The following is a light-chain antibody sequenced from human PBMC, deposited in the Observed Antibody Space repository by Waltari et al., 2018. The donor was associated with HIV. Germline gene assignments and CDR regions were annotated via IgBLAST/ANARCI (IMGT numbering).Light chain of an antibody. J-gene: IGLJ3*02. CDR1: ALPKRY. Sequence: SYELTQPPSVSVSPGQTARVTCSGDALPKRYAYWYQQRPGQAPVLLIFRDTERSSGIPERFSSSSSGTTVTLTIRAVQAEDEADYYCQSTDSSGVYWVFGGGTTLTVL. V-gene: IGLV3-25*03. CDR3: QSTDSSGVYWV. CDR2: RDT.